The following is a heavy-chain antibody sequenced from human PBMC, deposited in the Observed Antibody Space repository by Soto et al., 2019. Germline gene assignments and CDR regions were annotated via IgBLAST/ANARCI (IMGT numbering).Heavy chain of an antibody. D-gene: IGHD2-15*01. V-gene: IGHV4-39*01. J-gene: IGHJ1*01. Sequence: QLQLQESGPGLVKPSETLSLTCTVSGGSISSSSYYWGWIRQPPGKGLEWIGSIYYSGSTYYNPSPKSRVTISVDTSKNQFSLKLSSVTAADTAVYYCARLMVVAAPAEYFQHWGQGTLVTVSS. CDR2: IYYSGST. CDR3: ARLMVVAAPAEYFQH. CDR1: GGSISSSSYY.